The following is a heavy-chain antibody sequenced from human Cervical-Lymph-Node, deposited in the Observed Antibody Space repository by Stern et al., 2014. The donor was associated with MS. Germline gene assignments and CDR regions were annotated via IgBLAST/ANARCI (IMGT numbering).Heavy chain of an antibody. Sequence: VHLVESGAEVKKPGASVKVSCTASGYTFTSYGISWVRQAPGQGLEWIGWSSAYNGNPNYAQKLQGRVTMTTDTSTSTAYMELRSLRSDDTAVYYCARGLLGSENAFDIWGQGTMVTVSS. V-gene: IGHV1-18*01. D-gene: IGHD2-15*01. J-gene: IGHJ3*02. CDR3: ARGLLGSENAFDI. CDR1: GYTFTSYG. CDR2: SSAYNGNP.